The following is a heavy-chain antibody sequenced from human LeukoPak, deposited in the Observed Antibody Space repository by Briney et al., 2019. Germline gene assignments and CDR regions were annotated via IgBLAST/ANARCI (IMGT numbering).Heavy chain of an antibody. V-gene: IGHV3-23*01. CDR1: GCSLSSYA. CDR3: AKGSRPLRYFDWLARRDFDY. Sequence: GGALTLPCAASGCSLSSYAMSWVRQAPGKGLAGVSSIYVSGGNTYYADSVQRRFTIYRDNSKNTLYLQMNSLRAEVRAVYCCAKGSRPLRYFDWLARRDFDYWGQGTLVTVSS. D-gene: IGHD3-9*01. CDR2: IYVSGGNT. J-gene: IGHJ4*02.